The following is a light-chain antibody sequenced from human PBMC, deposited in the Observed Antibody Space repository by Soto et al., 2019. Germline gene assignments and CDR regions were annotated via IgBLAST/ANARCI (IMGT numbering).Light chain of an antibody. J-gene: IGKJ1*01. CDR2: AAS. Sequence: DIQMTQSPSSLSASVGDRVTITCRASQGISKYLAWYQQKPGKVPKLLIYAASTLQSGVPSRFSGSGSGTDFALAISRLQPEDVASYYCQKYNSAPHTFGRGTKVEIK. CDR1: QGISKY. CDR3: QKYNSAPHT. V-gene: IGKV1-27*01.